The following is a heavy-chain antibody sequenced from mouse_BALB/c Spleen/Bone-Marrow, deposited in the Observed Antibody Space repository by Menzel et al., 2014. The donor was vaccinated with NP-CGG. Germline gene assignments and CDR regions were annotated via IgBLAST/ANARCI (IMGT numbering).Heavy chain of an antibody. J-gene: IGHJ4*01. CDR3: ARSISAATSMDY. D-gene: IGHD1-2*01. V-gene: IGHV1-54*01. CDR2: INPGSGGT. Sequence: VKLQESGAELVRPGTSVKVSCKASGYAFTNYLIEWVKQRPGQGLEWIGVINPGSGGTNYNEKFKGKATLTADKSSSIGYMQLSSLTSVDSAVYFCARSISAATSMDYWGQGTSTTVSS. CDR1: GYAFTNYL.